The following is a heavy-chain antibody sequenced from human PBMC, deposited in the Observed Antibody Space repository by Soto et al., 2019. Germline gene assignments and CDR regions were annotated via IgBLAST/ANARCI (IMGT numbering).Heavy chain of an antibody. CDR3: AGADSTSRFYFDY. CDR1: GGSISSGGYS. CDR2: IYHSGST. V-gene: IGHV4-30-2*01. D-gene: IGHD4-4*01. J-gene: IGHJ4*02. Sequence: PSETLSLTCAGSGGSISSGGYSWSWIRQPPGKGLEWIGYIYHSGSTYYNPSLKSRVTISVDRSKNQFSLKLSSVTAADTAVYYCAGADSTSRFYFDYWGQGTLVTVSS.